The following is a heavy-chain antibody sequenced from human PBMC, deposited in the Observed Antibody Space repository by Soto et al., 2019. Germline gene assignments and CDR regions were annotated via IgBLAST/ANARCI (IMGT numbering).Heavy chain of an antibody. CDR2: ISAFNGDT. Sequence: QVQLVQSGAEVKKPGAAVKVSCLASGYIFTMYGISWVRQAPGQGPEWMGWISAFNGDTNYAQTLQGRVTMTRETSTNTAYMELRSRTSDDTAVYYCARDVGDGYCRSPSCDGNLDNRGQGTLVTVSS. D-gene: IGHD2-2*03. J-gene: IGHJ4*02. CDR3: ARDVGDGYCRSPSCDGNLDN. V-gene: IGHV1-18*01. CDR1: GYIFTMYG.